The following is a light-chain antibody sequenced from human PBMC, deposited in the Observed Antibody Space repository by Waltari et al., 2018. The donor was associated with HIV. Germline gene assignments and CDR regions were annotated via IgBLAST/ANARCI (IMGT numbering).Light chain of an antibody. Sequence: QSALTQTASVSASPGQSITISCTGINNAIGADKSVSWYQHLPGKAPKLIIYEVRNRPSGVSNRFSGSKSGNTASLTISGLQAEDEADYYCTSYASSSSLLFGGGTKLTVL. CDR2: EVR. V-gene: IGLV2-14*01. CDR3: TSYASSSSLL. J-gene: IGLJ2*01. CDR1: NNAIGADKS.